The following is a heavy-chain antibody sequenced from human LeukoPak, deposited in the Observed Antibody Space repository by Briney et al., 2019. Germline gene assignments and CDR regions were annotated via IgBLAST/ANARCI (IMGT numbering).Heavy chain of an antibody. CDR3: VREVYYGSGSYAFDI. J-gene: IGHJ3*02. CDR2: IYHSGST. V-gene: IGHV4-39*07. CDR1: GGSISSGSYY. D-gene: IGHD3-10*01. Sequence: SETLSLTCTVSGGSISSGSYYWSWIRQPAGKGLEWIGSIYHSGSTYYNLSLTSRVTISVDTSKNQFSLKLSSVTAADTAVYYCVREVYYGSGSYAFDIWGQGTMVTVSS.